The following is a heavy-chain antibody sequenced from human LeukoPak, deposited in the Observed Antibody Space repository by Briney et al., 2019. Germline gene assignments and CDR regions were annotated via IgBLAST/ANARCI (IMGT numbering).Heavy chain of an antibody. Sequence: SETLSLTCTVSGGSVSSGSFYWSWIRQPPGKGLEWIGYIYYSGSTNYNPSLKSRVTISVDTSKNQFSLKLSSVTAADTAVYYCARGPDRFDPWGQGTLVTVSS. V-gene: IGHV4-61*01. CDR1: GGSVSSGSFY. CDR2: IYYSGST. D-gene: IGHD3-9*01. J-gene: IGHJ5*02. CDR3: ARGPDRFDP.